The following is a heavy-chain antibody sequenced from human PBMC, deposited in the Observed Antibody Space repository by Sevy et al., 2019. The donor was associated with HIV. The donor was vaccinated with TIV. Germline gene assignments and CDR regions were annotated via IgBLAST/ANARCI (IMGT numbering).Heavy chain of an antibody. CDR3: ARVMRRILWWSLDS. J-gene: IGHJ4*02. V-gene: IGHV3-72*01. D-gene: IGHD2-21*01. CDR1: GITFSDYY. Sequence: GGYLRLSCAASGITFSDYYMDWVRQAPGKGLEWVGRIRNKANSYTTDFAASVKGRFTISRDDSKNSLYLQMHSLKTDDTAVYYCARVMRRILWWSLDSWGQGSLVTVSS. CDR2: IRNKANSYTT.